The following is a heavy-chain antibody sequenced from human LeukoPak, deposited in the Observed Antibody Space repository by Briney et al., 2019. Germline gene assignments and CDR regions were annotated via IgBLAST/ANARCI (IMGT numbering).Heavy chain of an antibody. CDR2: INPSGGST. Sequence: ASVKVSCKASGYTFTSYYMHWVRQAPGQGLEWMGIINPSGGSTSYAQKFQGRVTMTRDMSTSTVYMELSSLRSEDTAVYYCARDYDILTGPPVPNNWFDPWGQGTLVTVSS. D-gene: IGHD3-9*01. J-gene: IGHJ5*02. V-gene: IGHV1-46*01. CDR3: ARDYDILTGPPVPNNWFDP. CDR1: GYTFTSYY.